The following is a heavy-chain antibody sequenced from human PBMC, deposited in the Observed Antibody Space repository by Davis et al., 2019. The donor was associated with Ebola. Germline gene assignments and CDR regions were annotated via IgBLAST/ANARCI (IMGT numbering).Heavy chain of an antibody. CDR3: ASGSSKSDY. V-gene: IGHV4-34*01. CDR1: GGSFSGYY. CDR2: INHSGST. Sequence: PSETLSLTCAVYGGSFSGYYWSWIRQPPGKGLEWIGEINHSGSTNYNPSLKSRVTISVDTSKNQFSLKLSSVTASDTAIYYCASGSSKSDYWGQGTLVTVSS. J-gene: IGHJ4*02. D-gene: IGHD3-3*02.